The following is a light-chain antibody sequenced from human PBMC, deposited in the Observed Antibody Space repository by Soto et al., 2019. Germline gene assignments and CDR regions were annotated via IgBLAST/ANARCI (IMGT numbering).Light chain of an antibody. Sequence: SALTQPASVSGSPGQSITISCTGSSSDIGSYDFVSWYQQHPGKAPKLIICDVADRPSGVSHRFSGSKSGNTASLTISGLQAEDEADYYCSSYPSSGIVLFGGGTKVTVL. V-gene: IGLV2-14*03. CDR2: DVA. CDR3: SSYPSSGIVL. J-gene: IGLJ2*01. CDR1: SSDIGSYDF.